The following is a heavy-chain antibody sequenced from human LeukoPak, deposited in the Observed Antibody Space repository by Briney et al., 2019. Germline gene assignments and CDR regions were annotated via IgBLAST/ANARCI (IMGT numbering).Heavy chain of an antibody. CDR2: FDPEDGET. CDR1: GYTLTELS. D-gene: IGHD2-15*01. V-gene: IGHV1-24*01. Sequence: ASVKASCKVSGYTLTELSMHWVRQAPGKGLEWMGGFDPEDGETIYAQKFQGRVTMTEDTSTDTAYMELSSLRSEDTAVYYCATNYCSGGSCYPNWFDPWGQGTLVTVSS. CDR3: ATNYCSGGSCYPNWFDP. J-gene: IGHJ5*02.